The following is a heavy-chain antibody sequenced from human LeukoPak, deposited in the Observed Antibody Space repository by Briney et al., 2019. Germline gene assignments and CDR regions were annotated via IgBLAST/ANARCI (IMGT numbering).Heavy chain of an antibody. D-gene: IGHD3-10*01. Sequence: SQTLSLTRAISGDSVFSNSSWNWIRQSPSRGLEWLGRTYYRSKWYNDYVVSVKSRININPDTSKNQFSLQLSSVNPEDTAVYYCARLGSGSNYWGQGTLVTVSS. CDR2: TYYRSKWYN. CDR3: ARLGSGSNY. V-gene: IGHV6-1*01. CDR1: GDSVFSNSS. J-gene: IGHJ4*02.